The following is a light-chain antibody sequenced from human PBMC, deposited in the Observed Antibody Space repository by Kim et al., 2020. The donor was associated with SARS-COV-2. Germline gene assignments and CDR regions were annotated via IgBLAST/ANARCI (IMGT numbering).Light chain of an antibody. CDR1: QPVLNSY. CDR2: GAS. V-gene: IGKV3-20*01. CDR3: LQDGSSPRT. Sequence: EIVLTQSPATLSLSPGERAALSCRASQPVLNSYLAWFQQRPGQPPKLLIYGASQRATDIPDRVSGSGSATDFTLTIDRLESEDFAVYYCLQDGSSPRTFGQGTKVDIK. J-gene: IGKJ1*01.